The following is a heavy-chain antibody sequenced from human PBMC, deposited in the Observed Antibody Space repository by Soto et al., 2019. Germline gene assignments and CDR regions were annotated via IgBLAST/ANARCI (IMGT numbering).Heavy chain of an antibody. CDR3: ARDQDSGYSYEVEPQYYYGMDV. CDR2: INSDGSST. Sequence: SGVSLRLSCAASGLTFRGFWMHWVRQAPGKGLVWVSRINSDGSSTSYADSVKGRFTISRDNAKNTLYLQMNSLRAEDTAVYYCARDQDSGYSYEVEPQYYYGMDVWGQGTTVNVSS. CDR1: GLTFRGFW. D-gene: IGHD5-18*01. J-gene: IGHJ6*02. V-gene: IGHV3-74*01.